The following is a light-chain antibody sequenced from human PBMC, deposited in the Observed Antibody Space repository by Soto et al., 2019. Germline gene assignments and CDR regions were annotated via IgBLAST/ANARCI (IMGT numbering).Light chain of an antibody. V-gene: IGKV3-15*01. J-gene: IGKJ5*01. Sequence: EIVMTQSPATLSVSPGERATLSCRASQSVGSNLAWYQQKPGQAPKLLIYYASTRATGIPARFSGRGSGTECTLTISSLQSEDFAVYYCQQRANWRITFGQGTRLEIK. CDR3: QQRANWRIT. CDR1: QSVGSN. CDR2: YAS.